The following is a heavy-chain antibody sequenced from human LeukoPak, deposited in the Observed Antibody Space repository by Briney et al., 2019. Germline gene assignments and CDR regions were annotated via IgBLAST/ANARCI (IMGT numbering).Heavy chain of an antibody. V-gene: IGHV3-53*05. CDR1: GFTVSSNY. Sequence: GGSLRLSCAASGFTVSSNYMSWVRQAPGEGLEWVSVIYSGGSTYYADSVQGRFTISRDNAKNALYLQMNSLRAEDTALYYCARAQYSYGSYYFDYWGQGTLVTVSS. CDR2: IYSGGST. D-gene: IGHD5-18*01. J-gene: IGHJ4*02. CDR3: ARAQYSYGSYYFDY.